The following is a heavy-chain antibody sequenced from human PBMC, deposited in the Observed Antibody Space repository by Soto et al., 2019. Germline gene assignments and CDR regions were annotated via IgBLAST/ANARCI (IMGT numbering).Heavy chain of an antibody. V-gene: IGHV3-48*01. J-gene: IGHJ3*02. CDR1: GFPSGGYN. Sequence: EVQLVESGGGLVQPGGSLRLPVQASGFPSGGYNRNWVRQAPGRGLEWISYISPSSSTIYYADSVKGRFTISRDNAKNSLYLQMISLRAEDTAIYYCAGARARSAFDIWGQGTMVTVSS. CDR3: AGARARSAFDI. CDR2: ISPSSSTI.